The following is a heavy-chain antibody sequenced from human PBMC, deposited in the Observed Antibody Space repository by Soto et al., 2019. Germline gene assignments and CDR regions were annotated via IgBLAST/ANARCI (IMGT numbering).Heavy chain of an antibody. CDR2: ISAYNGNT. CDR1: GYTFTSYG. CDR3: ASGAGHYDSVWGSYRTYYFDY. D-gene: IGHD3-16*02. V-gene: IGHV1-18*01. Sequence: ASVKLACKASGYTFTSYGISWVRQAPGQGLEWMGWISAYNGNTNYAQKLQGRVTMTTDTSTSTAYMELRSLRSDDTAVYYCASGAGHYDSVWGSYRTYYFDYWG. J-gene: IGHJ4*01.